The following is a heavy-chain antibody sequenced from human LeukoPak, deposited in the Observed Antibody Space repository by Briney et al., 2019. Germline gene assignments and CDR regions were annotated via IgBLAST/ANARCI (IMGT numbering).Heavy chain of an antibody. CDR2: ISASGNTA. D-gene: IGHD6-13*01. V-gene: IGHV3-23*01. CDR3: AKAHYTSSWPLDY. CDR1: GFTFSTYA. Sequence: GGSLRPSCTASGFTFSTYAMSWVRQSPGKGLEWVSAISASGNTAYYADSLKGRFTISRDNSKDTLFLQMNDLRAEDTALYYCAKAHYTSSWPLDYWGRGTLVTVSS. J-gene: IGHJ4*02.